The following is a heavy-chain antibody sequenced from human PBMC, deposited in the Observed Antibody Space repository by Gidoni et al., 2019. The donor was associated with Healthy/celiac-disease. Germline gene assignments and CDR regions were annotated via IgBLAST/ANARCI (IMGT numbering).Heavy chain of an antibody. Sequence: VRLLESGGGLAQPGRSLRLSCASSRFPFSSYAMSWARPAPGKGLEWVSAISGSGSSTYYADSVKGRLTISRDNSKNTLDLQMNSRRAEDTAVEYCAKTCDYNGTGTDWDDWGQGTLVTVSS. CDR3: AKTCDYNGTGTDWDD. D-gene: IGHD3-10*01. J-gene: IGHJ4*02. CDR1: RFPFSSYA. CDR2: ISGSGSST. V-gene: IGHV3-23*01.